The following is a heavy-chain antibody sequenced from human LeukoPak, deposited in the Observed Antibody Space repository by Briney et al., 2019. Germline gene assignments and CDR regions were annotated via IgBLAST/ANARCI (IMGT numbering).Heavy chain of an antibody. V-gene: IGHV4-30-4*01. CDR1: GGSISSGDYY. J-gene: IGHJ6*02. D-gene: IGHD2-2*01. Sequence: SETLSLTCTVSGGSISSGDYYWSWIRQPPGKGLEWIGYIYYSGSTYYNPSLKSRVTISVDTSKNQFSLKLSSVTAADTAVYYCARARYCSSTSCHGGYYYGMGVWGQGTTVTVSS. CDR3: ARARYCSSTSCHGGYYYGMGV. CDR2: IYYSGST.